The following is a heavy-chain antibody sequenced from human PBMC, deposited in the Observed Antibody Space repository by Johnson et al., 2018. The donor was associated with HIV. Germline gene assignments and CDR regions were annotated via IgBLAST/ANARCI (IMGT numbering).Heavy chain of an antibody. CDR1: GFTFSSYT. CDR3: AKDRYYDSSGPDAFDI. Sequence: QEQLVESGGGVVQPGRSLRLSCAASGFTFSSYTMHWVRQAPGKGLEWVAVISFDGANPYYADSVKGRFTISRDNSKNTLYLQMNSLRVEDTAVYYCAKDRYYDSSGPDAFDIWGQGTMVTVSS. CDR2: ISFDGANP. J-gene: IGHJ3*02. V-gene: IGHV3-30*04. D-gene: IGHD3-22*01.